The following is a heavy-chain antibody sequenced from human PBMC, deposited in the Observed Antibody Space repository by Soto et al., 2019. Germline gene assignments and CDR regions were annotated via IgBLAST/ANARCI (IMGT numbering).Heavy chain of an antibody. Sequence: ASVKVSCKASGYTFTGYYMHWVRQAPGQGLEWMGWINPNSGGTNYAQKFQGWVTMTRDTSISTAYMELSRLRSDDTAVYYWARDALDLSGSGWYRWFDYWGQGTLVTVSS. CDR3: ARDALDLSGSGWYRWFDY. CDR1: GYTFTGYY. J-gene: IGHJ4*02. D-gene: IGHD6-19*01. V-gene: IGHV1-2*04. CDR2: INPNSGGT.